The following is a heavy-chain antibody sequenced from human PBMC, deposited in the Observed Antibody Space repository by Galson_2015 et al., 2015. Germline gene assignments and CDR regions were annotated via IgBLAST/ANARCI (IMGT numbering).Heavy chain of an antibody. J-gene: IGHJ4*02. V-gene: IGHV3-30-3*01. CDR3: ARDSSIELLFPPEDY. CDR1: GFTFSSYA. Sequence: SLRLSCAASGFTFSSYAMHWVRQAPGKGLEWVAVISYDGSNKYYADSVKGRFTISRDNSKNTLYLQMNSLRAEDTAVYYCARDSSIELLFPPEDYWGQGTLVTVSS. CDR2: ISYDGSNK. D-gene: IGHD1-7*01.